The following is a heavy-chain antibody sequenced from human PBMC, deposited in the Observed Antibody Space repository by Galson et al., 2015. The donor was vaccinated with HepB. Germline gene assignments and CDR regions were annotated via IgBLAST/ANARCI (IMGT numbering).Heavy chain of an antibody. V-gene: IGHV3-30*03. CDR2: ISYDGSHQ. J-gene: IGHJ2*01. D-gene: IGHD3-10*01. CDR1: GFTFSPYA. CDR3: ARDSGWCFDL. Sequence: SLRLSCAASGFTFSPYAMHWVRQAPGKGLEWVGIISYDGSHQYYGDSVKGRFTISRDNSKNTLYPQMHSLRGTDTAVYYCARDSGWCFDLWGRGTLVTVSS.